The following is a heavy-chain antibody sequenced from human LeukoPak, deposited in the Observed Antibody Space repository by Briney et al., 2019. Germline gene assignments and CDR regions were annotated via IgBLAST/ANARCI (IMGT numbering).Heavy chain of an antibody. J-gene: IGHJ4*02. CDR3: AKTNGYYDY. V-gene: IGHV3-7*03. D-gene: IGHD3-22*01. CDR2: IKQDGSEK. CDR1: GFTFSSYW. Sequence: GGSLRLSCAASGFTFSSYWMSWVRQAPGKGLEWVANIKQDGSEKYYVDSVKGRFTISRDNSKNTLFLQMNSLTAEDTAVYYCAKTNGYYDYWGQGTLVAVSS.